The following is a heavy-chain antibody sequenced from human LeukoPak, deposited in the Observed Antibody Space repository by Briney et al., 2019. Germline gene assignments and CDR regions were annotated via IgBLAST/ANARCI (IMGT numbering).Heavy chain of an antibody. V-gene: IGHV4-61*01. D-gene: IGHD2-2*01. CDR2: IYYSGST. Sequence: SETLSLTCTVSGGSVSSGSYYWSWIRLPPGTGLEWIGYIYYSGSTNYNPSLKSRVTISVDTSKNQFSLKLSSVTAADTAVYYCAGTYCSSTSCYDAPYYYYGMDVWGKGTTVTVSS. J-gene: IGHJ6*04. CDR1: GGSVSSGSYY. CDR3: AGTYCSSTSCYDAPYYYYGMDV.